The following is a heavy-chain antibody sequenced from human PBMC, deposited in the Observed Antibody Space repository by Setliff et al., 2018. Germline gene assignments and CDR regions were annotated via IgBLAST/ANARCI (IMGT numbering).Heavy chain of an antibody. CDR2: MNPNSGNT. Sequence: ASVKVSCKASGYTFTSYDINWVRQATGQGLEWMGWMNPNSGNTGYAQKFQGRVTITRNTSISTAYMELSSLRSEDTAVYYCARGLGSYYYYYMDVWGKGTTVTVS. CDR1: GYTFTSYD. CDR3: ARGLGSYYYYYMDV. D-gene: IGHD7-27*01. V-gene: IGHV1-8*03. J-gene: IGHJ6*03.